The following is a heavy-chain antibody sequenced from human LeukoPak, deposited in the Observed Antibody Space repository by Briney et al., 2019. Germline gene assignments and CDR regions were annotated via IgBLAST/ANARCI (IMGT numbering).Heavy chain of an antibody. D-gene: IGHD3-3*02. J-gene: IGHJ4*02. V-gene: IGHV3-21*01. Sequence: PGGSLRLSCAASGFTFSSYSMNWVRQAPGKGLEWVSSISSSSGYIYYADSVKGRFTISRDNAKNSLYLQMNSLRAGDTAVYYCARDKSQSLAFYFFDYWGQGTLVTVSS. CDR3: ARDKSQSLAFYFFDY. CDR2: ISSSSGYI. CDR1: GFTFSSYS.